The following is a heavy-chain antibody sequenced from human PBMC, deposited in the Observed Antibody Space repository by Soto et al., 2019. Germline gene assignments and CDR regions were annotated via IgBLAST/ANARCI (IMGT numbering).Heavy chain of an antibody. CDR3: ASGIVAFDY. D-gene: IGHD5-12*01. CDR1: GYTFSDYY. V-gene: IGHV1-2*02. J-gene: IGHJ4*02. CDR2: INPNTGGA. Sequence: QVQLVQSGAEVKKPGASVKVSCKASGYTFSDYYIHWVRQAPGQGLEWMGWINPNTGGANSPQKFQGRVSMTRDTSISTGYMELSRLTSDDTAGYYCASGIVAFDYWGQGTLVTVSS.